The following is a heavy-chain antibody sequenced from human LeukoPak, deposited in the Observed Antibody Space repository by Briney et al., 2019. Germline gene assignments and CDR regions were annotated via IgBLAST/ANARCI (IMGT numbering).Heavy chain of an antibody. CDR3: ARGRVVPASRNWFDP. CDR2: TYYRSKWYN. CDR1: GDSVSSNSAA. V-gene: IGHV6-1*01. D-gene: IGHD2-2*01. J-gene: IGHJ5*02. Sequence: SQTLSLTCAISGDSVSSNSAAWNWIRQSPSRGLEWLGRTYYRSKWYNDYAVSVKSRITINPDTSKNQFSLKLSSVTAADTAVYYCARGRVVPASRNWFDPWGQGTLVTVSS.